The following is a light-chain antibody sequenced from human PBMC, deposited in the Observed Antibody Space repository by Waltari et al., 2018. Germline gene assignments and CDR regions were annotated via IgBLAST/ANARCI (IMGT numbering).Light chain of an antibody. J-gene: IGLJ2*01. CDR3: QVWDSGSGHPHVV. V-gene: IGLV3-21*02. CDR2: DDG. CDR1: NIGSKS. Sequence: SYVLTQPPSVSVAPGQTASITCGGDNIGSKSVHWYQQKAGQAPVLVVNDDGDRPSGIPERLAGSNSGNTATLTISRVEAGDEADFYCQVWDSGSGHPHVVFGGGTRLTVL.